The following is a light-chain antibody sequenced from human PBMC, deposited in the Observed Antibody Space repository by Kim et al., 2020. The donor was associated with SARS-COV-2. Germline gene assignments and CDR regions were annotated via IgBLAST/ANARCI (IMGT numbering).Light chain of an antibody. Sequence: QAGLTQPPSVSQDLRQAATLTCTGDSNNVGNQGATWLQQHQGHPPKLLFYKNNNRPSGISERFSASRSGNTASLTITGLQPEDEADYYCSAWDSSLRVVVFGGGTQLTVL. CDR2: KNN. CDR1: SNNVGNQG. J-gene: IGLJ2*01. CDR3: SAWDSSLRVVV. V-gene: IGLV10-54*04.